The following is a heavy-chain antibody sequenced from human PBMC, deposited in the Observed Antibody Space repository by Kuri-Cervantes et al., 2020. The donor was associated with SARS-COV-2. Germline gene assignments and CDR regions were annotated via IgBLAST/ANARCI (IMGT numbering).Heavy chain of an antibody. Sequence: GESLKISCTASGFIFSTYAMTWVRQAPGKGLEWVSSISAAGDNSFYADSVKGRFSISRDNSMNTLYLQMSSLRAEDTAVYYCVIWALVDYWGQGTLVTVSS. CDR1: GFIFSTYA. D-gene: IGHD3-16*01. CDR2: ISAAGDNS. CDR3: VIWALVDY. J-gene: IGHJ4*02. V-gene: IGHV3-23*01.